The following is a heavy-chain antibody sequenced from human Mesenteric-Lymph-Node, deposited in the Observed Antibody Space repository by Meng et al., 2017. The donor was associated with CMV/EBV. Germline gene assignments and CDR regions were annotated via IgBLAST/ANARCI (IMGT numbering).Heavy chain of an antibody. V-gene: IGHV3-48*04. CDR1: GFTFSSYS. J-gene: IGHJ4*02. CDR3: ARDRGSGWYEAPHF. Sequence: GGSLRLSCAASGFTFSSYSMNWVRQAPGKGLEWVSYISSSSATIFYADPVKGRFTVSRDNAKNSLYLQMNSLRADDTSLYYCARDRGSGWYEAPHFWGQGTLVTVSS. D-gene: IGHD6-19*01. CDR2: ISSSSATI.